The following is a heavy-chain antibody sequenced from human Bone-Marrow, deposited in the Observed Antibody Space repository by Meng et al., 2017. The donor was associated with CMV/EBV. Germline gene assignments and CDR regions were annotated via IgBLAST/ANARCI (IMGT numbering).Heavy chain of an antibody. CDR1: GYTFTGYY. CDR2: INPNSGGT. J-gene: IGHJ6*02. V-gene: IGHV1-2*02. Sequence: ASVKVSCKASGYTFTGYYMHWVRQAPGQGLEWMGWINPNSGGTNYAQKFQGRVTMTRDTSISTAYMELRSLRSDDTAVYYCARWLVVVPAAQIIYYGMDVWGQGTTVTVSS. CDR3: ARWLVVVPAAQIIYYGMDV. D-gene: IGHD2-2*01.